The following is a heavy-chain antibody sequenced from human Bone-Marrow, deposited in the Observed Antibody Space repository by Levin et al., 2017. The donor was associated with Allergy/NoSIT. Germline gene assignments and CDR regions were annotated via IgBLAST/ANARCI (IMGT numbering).Heavy chain of an antibody. Sequence: SETLSLTCAVYGGSFSGYYWSWIRQPPGKGLEWIGEINHSGSTNYNPSLKSRVTISVDTSKNQFSLKLSSVTAADTAVYYCATTPRAGTKGYYYYYMDVWGKGTTVTVSS. V-gene: IGHV4-34*01. CDR3: ATTPRAGTKGYYYYYMDV. D-gene: IGHD6-19*01. CDR1: GGSFSGYY. CDR2: INHSGST. J-gene: IGHJ6*03.